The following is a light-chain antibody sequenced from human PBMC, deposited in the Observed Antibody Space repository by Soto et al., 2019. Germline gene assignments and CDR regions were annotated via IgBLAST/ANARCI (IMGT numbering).Light chain of an antibody. CDR1: QSISDT. V-gene: IGKV3-15*01. CDR2: GAS. Sequence: EIVLTQSPGTLSLSPGERATLSCRASQSISDTLAWYQQKPGQAPRLLIYGASTRATGIPARFSGSGSGTEFTLTISSLQSEDFAVYYCHQYNYSPPYTFGQGTRLEI. J-gene: IGKJ5*01. CDR3: HQYNYSPPYT.